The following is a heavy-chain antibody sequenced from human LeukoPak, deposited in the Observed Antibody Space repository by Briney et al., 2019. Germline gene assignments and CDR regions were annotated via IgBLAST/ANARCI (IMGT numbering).Heavy chain of an antibody. D-gene: IGHD6-19*01. CDR2: TYYRSKWYN. CDR3: AREVAVAGSRPVDY. Sequence: SQTLSLTCAISGDSVSRNSATWNWIRQSPARGLEWLGRTYYRSKWYNDYAVSVKSRITINPDTSKNQFSLQLNSVTPEDTAVYYCAREVAVAGSRPVDYWGQGTLVTVSS. CDR1: GDSVSRNSAT. V-gene: IGHV6-1*01. J-gene: IGHJ4*02.